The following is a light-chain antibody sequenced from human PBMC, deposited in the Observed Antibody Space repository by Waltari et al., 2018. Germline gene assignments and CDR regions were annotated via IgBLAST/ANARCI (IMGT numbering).Light chain of an antibody. Sequence: EVVMTQSPATLSVSPGERATLSCRASQSVSSNLAWYQQRPGQAPRLLIYGASTRATGIPARFSGSGSGTEFTLTISSHQSEDFAIYYCQQYNNWLTWTFGQGTKVEIK. J-gene: IGKJ1*01. V-gene: IGKV3-15*01. CDR3: QQYNNWLTWT. CDR1: QSVSSN. CDR2: GAS.